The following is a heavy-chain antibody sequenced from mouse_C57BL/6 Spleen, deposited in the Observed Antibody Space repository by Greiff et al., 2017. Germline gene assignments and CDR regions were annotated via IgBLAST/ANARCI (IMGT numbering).Heavy chain of an antibody. J-gene: IGHJ4*01. D-gene: IGHD3-1*01. CDR2: IYPGDGDT. CDR1: GYAFSSSW. V-gene: IGHV1-82*01. CDR3: ARKGATDYYAMDY. Sequence: QVQLKESGPELVKPGASVKISCKASGYAFSSSWMHWVKQRPGKGLEWIGRIYPGDGDTNYNGKFKGKATLTADKSSSTAYMQLSSLTSEDSAVYFCARKGATDYYAMDYWGQGTSVTVSS.